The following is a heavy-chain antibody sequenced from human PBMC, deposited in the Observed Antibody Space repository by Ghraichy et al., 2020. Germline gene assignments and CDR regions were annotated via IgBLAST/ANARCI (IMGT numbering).Heavy chain of an antibody. CDR2: IRTKASGGTT. D-gene: IGHD6-13*01. CDR3: TRFKQAAAPDF. J-gene: IGHJ4*02. Sequence: GGSLRLSCTTSGFTFDDYGMNWFRQAPGKGLEWVGFIRTKASGGTTEYAASVKGRFIISRDDSKSIGYLQMNSLKTEDTALYYCTRFKQAAAPDFWGQGTLVTVSS. CDR1: GFTFDDYG. V-gene: IGHV3-49*03.